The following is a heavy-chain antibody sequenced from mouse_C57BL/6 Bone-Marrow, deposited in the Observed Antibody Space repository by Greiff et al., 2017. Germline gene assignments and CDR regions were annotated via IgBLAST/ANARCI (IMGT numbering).Heavy chain of an antibody. V-gene: IGHV1-64*01. Sequence: QVQLQQPGAELVKPGASVKLSCKASGYTFTSYWMHWVKQRPGQGLEWIGMIHPNSGSTNYNEKFKSKATLTVDKSSSTAYMQLSSLPSDDSAVYYCARVTTRFYYFDYWGQGTTRTVSS. D-gene: IGHD1-1*01. CDR1: GYTFTSYW. J-gene: IGHJ2*01. CDR2: IHPNSGST. CDR3: ARVTTRFYYFDY.